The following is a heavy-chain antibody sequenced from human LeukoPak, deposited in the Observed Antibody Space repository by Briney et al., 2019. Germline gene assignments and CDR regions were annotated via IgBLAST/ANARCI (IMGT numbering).Heavy chain of an antibody. CDR1: GYTFTSYG. D-gene: IGHD5-18*01. CDR2: ISAYNGNT. Sequence: ASVKVSCRASGYTFTSYGISWVRQAPGQGLEWMGWISAYNGNTNYAQKLQGRVTMTTDKSTSTAYMALRSLRSDDTAVYYCARDYTYSYGKGLFDYWGQGTLVTVST. J-gene: IGHJ4*02. CDR3: ARDYTYSYGKGLFDY. V-gene: IGHV1-18*01.